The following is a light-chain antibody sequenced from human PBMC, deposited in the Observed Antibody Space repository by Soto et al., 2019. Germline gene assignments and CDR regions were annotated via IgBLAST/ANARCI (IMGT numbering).Light chain of an antibody. CDR1: QSLSTF. CDR3: QQRSNWPPII. J-gene: IGKJ5*01. V-gene: IGKV3-11*01. Sequence: EVVLTQSPATLSLSPGERATLSCRASQSLSTFLAWYQQKPGLAPRLLIYDVSNRAPGIPARFSGSGSGTDFTLTISGLEPEDFAVYYCQQRSNWPPIIFGQGTRLEIK. CDR2: DVS.